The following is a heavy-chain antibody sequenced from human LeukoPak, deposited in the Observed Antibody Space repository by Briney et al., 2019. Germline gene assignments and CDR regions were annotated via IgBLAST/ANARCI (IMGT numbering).Heavy chain of an antibody. CDR1: GFTFGDYA. J-gene: IGHJ4*02. V-gene: IGHV3-49*04. Sequence: GGSLRLSCTASGFTFGDYAMSWVRQAPGKGLEWVGFIRSRAYGGTTEYAASVKGRFTISRHDSKSIAYLQMNSLKTEDTAVYYCTRAGLTYYDILTGYYFDYWGQGTLVTVSS. CDR2: IRSRAYGGTT. CDR3: TRAGLTYYDILTGYYFDY. D-gene: IGHD3-9*01.